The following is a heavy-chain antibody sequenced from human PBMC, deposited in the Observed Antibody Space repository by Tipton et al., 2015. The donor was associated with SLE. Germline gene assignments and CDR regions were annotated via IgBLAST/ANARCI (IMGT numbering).Heavy chain of an antibody. J-gene: IGHJ4*02. D-gene: IGHD2-2*01. V-gene: IGHV4-59*01. CDR2: IYYSGST. CDR3: ARVPAVYYFDY. CDR1: GGSISSYY. Sequence: TLSLTCTVSGGSISSYYWSWIRQPPGKGLEWIGYIYYSGSTNYNPSLKSRVTISVDTSKNQFSLKLSSVTAADTAVYYCARVPAVYYFDYWGQGTLVTVSS.